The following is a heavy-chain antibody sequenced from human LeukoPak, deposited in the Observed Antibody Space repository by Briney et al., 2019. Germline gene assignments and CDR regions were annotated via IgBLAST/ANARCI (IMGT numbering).Heavy chain of an antibody. J-gene: IGHJ4*02. CDR1: GFTFSSYG. V-gene: IGHV3-33*01. CDR2: IWYDGSNK. CDR3: ARVGSGSIHFDY. D-gene: IGHD3-10*01. Sequence: PGGSLRLSCAASGFTFSSYGMHWVRQAPAKGLEWVAVIWYDGSNKYYADSVKGRFTISRDNSKNTLYLQMNSLRAEDTAVYYCARVGSGSIHFDYWGQGTLVTVSS.